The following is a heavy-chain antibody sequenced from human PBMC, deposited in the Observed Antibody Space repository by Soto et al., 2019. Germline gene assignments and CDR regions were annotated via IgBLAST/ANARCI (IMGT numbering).Heavy chain of an antibody. J-gene: IGHJ3*01. CDR2: MSTYNENK. D-gene: IGHD2-15*01. V-gene: IGHV1-18*01. CDR1: GYAFTSYG. Sequence: XSVKFSCKASGYAFTSYGINWVRRAPGQGLEWVGWMSTYNENKVYAQKLQGRVAMTMDAATTTAFLDLSHLRSDDTAVYYCAKDAREAAPSDVWGQGQLVTVSS. CDR3: AKDAREAAPSDV.